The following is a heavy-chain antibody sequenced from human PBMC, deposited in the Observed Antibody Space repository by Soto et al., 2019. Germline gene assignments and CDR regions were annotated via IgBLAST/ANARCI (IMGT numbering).Heavy chain of an antibody. CDR2: ISSSGTTT. CDR3: ARIWGGGGYALIY. CDR1: GFTFSDFY. J-gene: IGHJ4*02. D-gene: IGHD2-8*01. V-gene: IGHV3-11*01. Sequence: QVQLVESGGGLVKPGGSLRLSCAASGFTFSDFYMSWIRQAPGKGLEWISYISSSGTTTYYTDSVKGRFTISRDNAKNSLYLQMKTLRDEDTAVYYCARIWGGGGYALIYWGQGTLVTVSS.